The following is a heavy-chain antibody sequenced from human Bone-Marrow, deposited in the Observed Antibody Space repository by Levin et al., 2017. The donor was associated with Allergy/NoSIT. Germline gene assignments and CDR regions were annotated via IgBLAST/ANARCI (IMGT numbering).Heavy chain of an antibody. CDR2: ISGSGGST. D-gene: IGHD2-2*01. CDR1: GFTFSSYA. CDR3: AKEGGGIVVVPAAMGFDY. J-gene: IGHJ4*02. Sequence: PGGSLRLSCAASGFTFSSYAMSWVRQAPGKGLEWVSAISGSGGSTYYADSVKGRFTISRDNSKNTLYLQMNSLRAEDTAVYYCAKEGGGIVVVPAAMGFDYWGQGTLVTVSS. V-gene: IGHV3-23*01.